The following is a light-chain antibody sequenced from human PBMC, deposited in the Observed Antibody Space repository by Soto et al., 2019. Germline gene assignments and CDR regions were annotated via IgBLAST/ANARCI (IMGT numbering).Light chain of an antibody. Sequence: DIQMTQSPSSLSASVGDTVTITCRASRNSNNYLNWYQQKPGRAPQLLIYVASSLQSGVPSRFSGSGSGTDFTLTISSLQPEDFATYYCQQGFSTPRTFGQGTTLEIK. CDR2: VAS. CDR3: QQGFSTPRT. CDR1: RNSNNY. V-gene: IGKV1-39*01. J-gene: IGKJ2*01.